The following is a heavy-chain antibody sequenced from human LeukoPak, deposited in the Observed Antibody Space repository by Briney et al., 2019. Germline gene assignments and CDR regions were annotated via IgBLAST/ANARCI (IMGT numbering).Heavy chain of an antibody. CDR2: IIPIFGTA. V-gene: IGHV1-69*05. CDR1: GGTFSSYA. Sequence: SVKVSCKASGGTFSSYAISWVRQAPGQGLEWMGGIIPIFGTANYAQKFQGRVTITTDESTSTAYMELSSLRSEDTAVYYCATVKWELRNPPFDYWGQGTLVTVSS. D-gene: IGHD1-26*01. J-gene: IGHJ4*02. CDR3: ATVKWELRNPPFDY.